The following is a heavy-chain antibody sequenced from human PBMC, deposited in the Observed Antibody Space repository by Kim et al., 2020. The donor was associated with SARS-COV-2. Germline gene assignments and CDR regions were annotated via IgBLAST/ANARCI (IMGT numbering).Heavy chain of an antibody. CDR3: ARLPACAGSKQQIGYLDY. J-gene: IGHJ4*02. Sequence: SETLSLTCTVSGGSISSSAYYWGLIRQPPGKGLEWIGSIYYSGSTYYNPSLKSRVTMSVDTSKNQFSLKLSSVTAADTAVYYCARLPACAGSKQQIGYLDYGGQGTLATAS. V-gene: IGHV4-39*01. CDR1: GGSISSSAYY. CDR2: IYYSGST. D-gene: IGHD6-13*01.